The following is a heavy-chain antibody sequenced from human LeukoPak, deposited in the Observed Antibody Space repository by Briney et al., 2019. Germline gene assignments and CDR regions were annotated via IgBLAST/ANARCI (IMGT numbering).Heavy chain of an antibody. CDR1: GFDFNVQT. CDR3: VRGGATGGRFEN. D-gene: IGHD1-26*01. Sequence: PGGSLRLSCAASGFDFNVQTMSWVRQAPGKGLAWVTRMKEDGSEIYYVDSVKGRFTISRDNPKNSLYPQMNSLRAEDTAVYYCVRGGATGGRFENWGQGILVTVSS. J-gene: IGHJ4*02. CDR2: MKEDGSEI. V-gene: IGHV3-7*01.